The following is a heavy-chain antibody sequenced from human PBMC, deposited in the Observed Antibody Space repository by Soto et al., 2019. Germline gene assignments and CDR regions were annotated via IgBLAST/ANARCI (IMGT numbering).Heavy chain of an antibody. D-gene: IGHD3-9*01. Sequence: QVQLVESGGGLVKPGGSLRLSCAASGFTFSDYYMSWIRQAPGKGLEWVSYISSSGSTIYYADSVKGRFTISRDNAKNSLYLQMNSLRAEDTAVYYCARVSSITPYDILTVYYPNDAFDIWGQGTMVTVSS. J-gene: IGHJ3*02. CDR2: ISSSGSTI. CDR3: ARVSSITPYDILTVYYPNDAFDI. V-gene: IGHV3-11*01. CDR1: GFTFSDYY.